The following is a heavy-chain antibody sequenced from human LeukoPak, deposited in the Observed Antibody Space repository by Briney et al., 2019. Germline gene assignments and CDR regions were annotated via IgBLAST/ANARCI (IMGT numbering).Heavy chain of an antibody. D-gene: IGHD2-2*02. CDR3: ARSDIVVVPAAIGDAFDI. Sequence: ASVKVSCKAPGYTFTSYAMHWVRQAPGQRLEWMGWINAGNGNTKYSQKFQGRVTMTTDTSTSTAYMELRSLRSDDTAVYYCARSDIVVVPAAIGDAFDIWGQGTMVTVSS. CDR2: INAGNGNT. CDR1: GYTFTSYA. V-gene: IGHV1-3*01. J-gene: IGHJ3*02.